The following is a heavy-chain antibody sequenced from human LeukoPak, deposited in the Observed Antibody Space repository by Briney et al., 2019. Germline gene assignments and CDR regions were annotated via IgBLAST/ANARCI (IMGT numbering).Heavy chain of an antibody. V-gene: IGHV3-21*01. CDR3: ASGNLVTTDY. D-gene: IGHD1/OR15-1a*01. CDR2: ISSSSSYI. CDR1: GFTFSSYS. J-gene: IGHJ4*02. Sequence: GGSLRLSCAASGFTFSSYSMNWVRQAPGKGLEWVSSISSSSSYIYYADSVKGRFTISRDNAKNSLYLHMNSLRAEDTAVYYCASGNLVTTDYWGQGTLVTVSS.